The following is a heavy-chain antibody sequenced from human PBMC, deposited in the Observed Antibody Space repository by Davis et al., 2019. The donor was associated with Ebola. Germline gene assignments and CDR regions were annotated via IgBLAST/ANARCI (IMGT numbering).Heavy chain of an antibody. CDR1: GLTFSRYA. D-gene: IGHD3-10*01. Sequence: GGSLRLSCAASGLTFSRYAMHWVRQATGKGLEWVSTIGSEGDTYYPGSVKGRFTISRENAKNSLYLQMNSLRVGDTAVYYCARGGISLVRGVMGDYYYGMDVWGKGTTVTVSS. V-gene: IGHV3-13*01. J-gene: IGHJ6*04. CDR3: ARGGISLVRGVMGDYYYGMDV. CDR2: IGSEGDT.